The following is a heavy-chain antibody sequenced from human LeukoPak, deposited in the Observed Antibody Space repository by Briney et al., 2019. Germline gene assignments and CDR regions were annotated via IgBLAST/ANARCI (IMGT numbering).Heavy chain of an antibody. V-gene: IGHV1-46*01. CDR2: INPSGGST. D-gene: IGHD1-1*01. J-gene: IGHJ3*02. CDR1: GYTFTIYY. Sequence: GASVNVSCKASGYTFTIYYMHWVRQAPGEGLEWMGIINPSGGSTSYAQKFQGRVTMTRDTSTSTVYMELSSLRSEDTAVYYCATVLESNDAFDIWGQGTMVTVSS. CDR3: ATVLESNDAFDI.